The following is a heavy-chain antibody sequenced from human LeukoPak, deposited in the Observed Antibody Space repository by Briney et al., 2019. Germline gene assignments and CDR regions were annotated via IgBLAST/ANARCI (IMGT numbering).Heavy chain of an antibody. CDR2: INPNSGGT. V-gene: IGHV1-2*02. Sequence: GASVKVSCKASGYTFTGYYMHWVRQAPGQGLEWMGWINPNSGGTNYAQKFQGRVTMTRDTSISTAYMELSRLRSDDTAVYYCARGARYFDWLIGTWDYWGQGTLVTVSS. CDR1: GYTFTGYY. CDR3: ARGARYFDWLIGTWDY. J-gene: IGHJ4*02. D-gene: IGHD3-9*01.